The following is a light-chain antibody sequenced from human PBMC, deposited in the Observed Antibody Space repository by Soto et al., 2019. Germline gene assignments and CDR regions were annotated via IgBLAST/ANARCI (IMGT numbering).Light chain of an antibody. J-gene: IGKJ3*01. Sequence: DLQMTQSPSTLSASVGDRVTITCRASQNINSWLAWYQQKPGKAPNLLIYKASTLESGVPSRFSVSGSETEYTLTISCLQPDDFATYYCQQYNSYSIFSFGPGTKVDIK. CDR1: QNINSW. CDR2: KAS. V-gene: IGKV1-5*03. CDR3: QQYNSYSIFS.